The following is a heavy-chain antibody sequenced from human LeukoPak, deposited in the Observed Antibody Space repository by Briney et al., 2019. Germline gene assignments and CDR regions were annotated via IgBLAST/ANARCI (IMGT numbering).Heavy chain of an antibody. CDR1: GFTFSSYG. CDR3: AVVDTNWFDP. D-gene: IGHD3/OR15-3a*01. Sequence: GRSLRLSCAASGFTFSSYGMHWVRQAPGKGLEWVAVISYDGSNKYYADSVKGRFTISRDNSKNTLYLQMNSLRAEDTAVYYCAVVDTNWFDPWGQGTLVTVSS. CDR2: ISYDGSNK. J-gene: IGHJ5*02. V-gene: IGHV3-30*03.